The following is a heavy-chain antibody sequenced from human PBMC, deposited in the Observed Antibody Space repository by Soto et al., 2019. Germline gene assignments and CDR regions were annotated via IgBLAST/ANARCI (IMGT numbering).Heavy chain of an antibody. CDR1: GFTFSSFA. CDR2: ISGSGGCT. V-gene: IGHV3-23*01. Sequence: PGGSLRLSCAASGFTFSSFAVNWVRQAPGKGLEWVSLISGSGGCTYYADSVKGRFTISRDNSKNTLYLQMNNLRAEDTAVYYCAKGTAVVIYYYYAMNVWGQGTTVTVSS. J-gene: IGHJ6*02. D-gene: IGHD5-18*01. CDR3: AKGTAVVIYYYYAMNV.